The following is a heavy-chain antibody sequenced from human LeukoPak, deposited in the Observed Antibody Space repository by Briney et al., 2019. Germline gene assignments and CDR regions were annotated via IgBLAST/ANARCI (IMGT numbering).Heavy chain of an antibody. CDR2: INSDESIT. CDR3: ARGLVPGFLDY. CDR1: GFTFSSSW. Sequence: GGSLRLSCAASGFTFSSSWMYWVRQAPGKGLVWVSRINSDESITTYADSVKGRFTISRDNAKNTLYLQMNSLRADDTAVYYCARGLVPGFLDYWGQGTPVTVSS. V-gene: IGHV3-74*01. D-gene: IGHD4-11*01. J-gene: IGHJ4*02.